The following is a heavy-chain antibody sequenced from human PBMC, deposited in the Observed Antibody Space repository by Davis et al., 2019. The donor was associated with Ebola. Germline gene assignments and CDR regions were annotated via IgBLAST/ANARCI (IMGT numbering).Heavy chain of an antibody. CDR2: IYYRGIT. J-gene: IGHJ4*02. CDR1: GGSISSGY. CDR3: ATTDPEQLWFRFDS. V-gene: IGHV4-59*01. D-gene: IGHD1/OR15-1a*01. Sequence: SETLSLTCTVSGGSISSGYWSWLRQPPGKGLEWIGYIYYRGITNYNPSLKSRVTMFVDTSKNQFSLLLSSVTAADTAVYYCATTDPEQLWFRFDSWGQGTLVTVSS.